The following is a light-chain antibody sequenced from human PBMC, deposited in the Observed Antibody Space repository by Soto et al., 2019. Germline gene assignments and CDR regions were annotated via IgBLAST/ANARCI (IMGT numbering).Light chain of an antibody. CDR1: QSVSSSY. V-gene: IGKV3-20*01. CDR3: KQYDSSPRT. J-gene: IGKJ2*01. CDR2: GAS. Sequence: EIVLTQSPGTLSLSPGERATLSCSASQSVSSSYFAWYQHKPGQAPRLLIYGASSRATGIPDRFSGRGSGTDFSLTISRLEPEDFALYYCKQYDSSPRTFGQGTKLEIK.